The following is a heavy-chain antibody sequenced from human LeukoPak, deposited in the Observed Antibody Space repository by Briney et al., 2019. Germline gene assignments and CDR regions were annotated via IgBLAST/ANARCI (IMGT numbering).Heavy chain of an antibody. CDR2: IYYSGST. D-gene: IGHD3-22*01. CDR3: ARVRASYYDSSDHPKAFDI. CDR1: GGSISSYY. Sequence: SETLSLTCTVSGGSISSYYWSWIRQPPGKGLEWIGYIYYSGSTNYNPSLKSRVTISVDTSKNQFSLKLSSVTAADTAVYYCARVRASYYDSSDHPKAFDIWGQGTMVTVSS. V-gene: IGHV4-59*12. J-gene: IGHJ3*02.